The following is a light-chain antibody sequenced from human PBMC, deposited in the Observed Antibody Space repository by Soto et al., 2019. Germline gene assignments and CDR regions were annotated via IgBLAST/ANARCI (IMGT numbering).Light chain of an antibody. J-gene: IGKJ1*01. Sequence: EIVLTQSPGTLSLSPGERATLSCRASQSVSSSYLAWYQQKPGQAPRLLIYGASSRATGIPDRFSGSGSGTDITLTISRLEAEDVAVYYCQQYGSSRTFGQGTKVEIK. V-gene: IGKV3-20*01. CDR1: QSVSSSY. CDR2: GAS. CDR3: QQYGSSRT.